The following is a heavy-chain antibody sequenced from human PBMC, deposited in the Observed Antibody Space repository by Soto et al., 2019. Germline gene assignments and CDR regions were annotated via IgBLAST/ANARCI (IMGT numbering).Heavy chain of an antibody. CDR2: IKQDGSEK. CDR3: ARHLSSSWYNVA. J-gene: IGHJ5*02. Sequence: EVQLVESGGGLVQPGGSLRLSCAASGFTFSSYWMSWVRKAPGKGLEWVANIKQDGSEKYYVDSVKGRFTISRDNDKDSLDLQMNSLRAEVTAVYYCARHLSSSWYNVAWGQGTLVTVSS. D-gene: IGHD6-13*01. CDR1: GFTFSSYW. V-gene: IGHV3-7*04.